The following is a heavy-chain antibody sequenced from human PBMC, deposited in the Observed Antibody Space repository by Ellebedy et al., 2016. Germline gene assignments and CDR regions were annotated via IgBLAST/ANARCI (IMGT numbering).Heavy chain of an antibody. Sequence: ASVKVSCXVSGYTLTELSMHWVRQAPGKGLEWMGGFDPEDGETIYAQKFQGRVTMTEDTSTDTAYMELSSLRSEDTAVYYCRGTTGRRSWFDPWGQGTLVTVSS. CDR1: GYTLTELS. V-gene: IGHV1-24*01. CDR3: RGTTGRRSWFDP. CDR2: FDPEDGET. J-gene: IGHJ5*02. D-gene: IGHD1-1*01.